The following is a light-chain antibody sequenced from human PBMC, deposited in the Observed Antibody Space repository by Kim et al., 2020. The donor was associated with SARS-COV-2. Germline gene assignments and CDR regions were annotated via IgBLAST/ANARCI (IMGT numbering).Light chain of an antibody. CDR3: CSHAGDYTWV. CDR1: SSDVGGYNY. V-gene: IGLV2-11*01. Sequence: QSALTQPRSVSGSPGQSVTISCTGTSSDVGGYNYVSWFQQHPGKAPKLMIYDVSKRPSGVPDRFSGSKSGDTASLTISGLQAVDVADYYCCSHAGDYTWVFGGGTQLTVL. J-gene: IGLJ3*02. CDR2: DVS.